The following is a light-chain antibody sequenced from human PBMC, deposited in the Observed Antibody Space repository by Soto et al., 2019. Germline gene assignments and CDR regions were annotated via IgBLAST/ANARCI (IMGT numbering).Light chain of an antibody. V-gene: IGKV2-28*01. J-gene: IGKJ1*01. Sequence: DIVMTQSPLSLPVTPGEPASISCRSSQSLLHSNGYNYLDWYLQKPGQSPQLLIYLGSNRASGVPDRFSGSGSGTDFTLKISSVEAEDVGVYYCMQALHTPKTFSQGPKVEIK. CDR2: LGS. CDR1: QSLLHSNGYNY. CDR3: MQALHTPKT.